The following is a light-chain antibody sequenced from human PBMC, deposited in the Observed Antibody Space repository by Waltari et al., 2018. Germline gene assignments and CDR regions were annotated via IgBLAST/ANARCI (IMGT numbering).Light chain of an antibody. J-gene: IGLJ3*02. CDR3: SLYMAQGTWV. CDR1: SGSVSMSYY. Sequence: QNVVTQEPSLSVSPGGTVTLTCGLTSGSVSMSYYPSWYQQTPGQSPRTLIYTTNVRSSVVPDRFSGSIVGNKAALTITGAQPEDESDYYCSLYMAQGTWVFGGGTKLTVL. CDR2: TTN. V-gene: IGLV8-61*01.